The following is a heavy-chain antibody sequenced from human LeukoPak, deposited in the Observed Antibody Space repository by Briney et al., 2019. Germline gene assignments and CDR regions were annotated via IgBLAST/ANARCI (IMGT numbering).Heavy chain of an antibody. D-gene: IGHD1-26*01. CDR2: IYYSGST. J-gene: IGHJ4*02. Sequence: SETLSLTCTVSGDSLTGYHWSWIRQPPGKGLEWIGYIYYSGSTKYNPSLKSRVTILVDASQNQFSLKLRSVTAADTAVYYCARGGATNFDSWGQGTLVAVSS. CDR3: ARGGATNFDS. V-gene: IGHV4-59*01. CDR1: GDSLTGYH.